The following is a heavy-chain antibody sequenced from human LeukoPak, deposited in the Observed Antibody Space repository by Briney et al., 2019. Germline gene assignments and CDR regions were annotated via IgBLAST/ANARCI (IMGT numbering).Heavy chain of an antibody. V-gene: IGHV3-23*01. CDR2: ISGSGGST. CDR3: AKGHRATAGNYFDY. CDR1: GFIFSSYD. D-gene: IGHD6-13*01. J-gene: IGHJ4*02. Sequence: GGSLRLSCAASGFIFSSYDMSWVRQAPGKGLEWVSGISGSGGSTYYADSVKGRFTISRDNSKNTLYVQMNSLRAEDTAVYYCAKGHRATAGNYFDYWGQGTLVTDSS.